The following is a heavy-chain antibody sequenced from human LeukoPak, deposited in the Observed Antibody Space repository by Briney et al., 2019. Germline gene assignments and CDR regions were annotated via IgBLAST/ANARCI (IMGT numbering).Heavy chain of an antibody. V-gene: IGHV3-23*01. J-gene: IGHJ4*02. D-gene: IGHD1-1*01. Sequence: GGSLRLSCAASGFTFSSYDTSWVRRAPGKGLEWVSAISGSGGSTYYADSVKGRFTISRDKSKNTLYLQMNSLRAEDTAVYYCAKDASSGTYFDYWGQGTLVTVSS. CDR3: AKDASSGTYFDY. CDR1: GFTFSSYD. CDR2: ISGSGGST.